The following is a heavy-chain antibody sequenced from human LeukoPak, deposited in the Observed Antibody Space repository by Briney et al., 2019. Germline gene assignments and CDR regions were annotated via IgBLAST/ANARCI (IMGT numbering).Heavy chain of an antibody. D-gene: IGHD3-9*01. CDR3: ARWGRTYNILTGYSY. J-gene: IGHJ4*02. V-gene: IGHV3-11*01. Sequence: GGSLRLSCAASGFTFSDYYMSWIRQAPGKGLEGVSYISSRSNTIYYADSVKGRFTISRDNAKNSLYLHMNSLRSEDTAVYYCARWGRTYNILTGYSYWGQGTLVTVSS. CDR2: ISSRSNTI. CDR1: GFTFSDYY.